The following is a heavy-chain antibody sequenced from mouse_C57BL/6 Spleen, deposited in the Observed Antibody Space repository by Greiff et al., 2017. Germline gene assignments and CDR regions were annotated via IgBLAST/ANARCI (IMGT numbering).Heavy chain of an antibody. CDR2: IHPSDSDT. J-gene: IGHJ2*01. V-gene: IGHV1-74*01. CDR1: GYTFTSYW. CDR3: AIGIIDYYGSSDY. Sequence: VQLQQPGAELVKPGASVKVSCKASGYTFTSYWMHWVKQRPGQGLEWIGRIHPSDSDTNYNQKFKGKATLTVDKSSSTAYMQLSSLTSEDSAVXYCAIGIIDYYGSSDYWGQGTTLTVSS. D-gene: IGHD1-1*01.